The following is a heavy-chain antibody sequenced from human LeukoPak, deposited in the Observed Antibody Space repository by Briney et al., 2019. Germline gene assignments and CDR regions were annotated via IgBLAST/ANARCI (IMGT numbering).Heavy chain of an antibody. Sequence: GGSLRLSCAASGFTFSSYAMSWVRQAPGKGLEWVSAISGSGGSTYYADSVKGRVTISRDNSKNTLYLQMNSLRAEDTAVYYCAKDRILYYYDSSGYPFDYWGQGTLVTVSS. CDR1: GFTFSSYA. CDR2: ISGSGGST. V-gene: IGHV3-23*01. D-gene: IGHD3-22*01. CDR3: AKDRILYYYDSSGYPFDY. J-gene: IGHJ4*02.